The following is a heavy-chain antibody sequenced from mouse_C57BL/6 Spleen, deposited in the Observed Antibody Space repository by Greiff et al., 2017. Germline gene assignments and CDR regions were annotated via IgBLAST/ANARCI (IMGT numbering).Heavy chain of an antibody. J-gene: IGHJ3*01. D-gene: IGHD2-4*01. CDR1: GYTFTEYT. V-gene: IGHV1-62-2*01. Sequence: VNVVESGAELVKPGASVKLSCKASGYTFTEYTIHWVKQRSGQGLEWIGWFYPGSGSIKYNEKFKDKATLTADKSSSTVYMELRRLTSEDSAVYFCARHEADYAWFAYWGQGTLVTVSA. CDR3: ARHEADYAWFAY. CDR2: FYPGSGSI.